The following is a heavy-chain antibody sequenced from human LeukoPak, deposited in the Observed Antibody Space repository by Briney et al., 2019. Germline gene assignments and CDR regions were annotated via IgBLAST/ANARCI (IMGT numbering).Heavy chain of an antibody. CDR2: ISGNGGST. CDR3: AKANPHTIAVAGNDAFDI. D-gene: IGHD6-19*01. J-gene: IGHJ3*02. V-gene: IGHV3-23*01. CDR1: GFTFSSYA. Sequence: GGSLRLSCAASGFTFSSYAMSWVRQAPGKGLEWVSAISGNGGSTYYADSVKGRFTISRDNSKNTLYLQMNSLRAEDTAVYYCAKANPHTIAVAGNDAFDIWGQGTMVTVSS.